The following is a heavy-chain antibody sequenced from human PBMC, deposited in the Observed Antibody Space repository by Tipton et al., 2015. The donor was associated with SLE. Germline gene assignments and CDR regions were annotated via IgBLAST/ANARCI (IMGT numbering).Heavy chain of an antibody. Sequence: SLRLSCAASGFTFSSYWMSRVRQAPGKGLEWVSGINWNGGSTGYADSVKGRFTISRDNAKNSLYLQMNSLRAEDTALYHCARARGYSYGYNDYWGQGTLVTVSS. D-gene: IGHD5-18*01. V-gene: IGHV3-20*01. CDR1: GFTFSSYW. CDR2: INWNGGST. J-gene: IGHJ4*02. CDR3: ARARGYSYGYNDY.